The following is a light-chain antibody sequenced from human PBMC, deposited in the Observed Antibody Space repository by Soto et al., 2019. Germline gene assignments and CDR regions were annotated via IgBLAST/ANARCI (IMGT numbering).Light chain of an antibody. J-gene: IGKJ4*01. CDR2: ETS. CDR1: QSFSTW. CDR3: QQYNSNPLT. Sequence: DIQMTQSPATLSSSAGDRATITCRASQSFSTWFAWYQQKPGEAPNLLIYETSILESGVPSRFSGSGSGTDFTLTISSLQPDDFAAYYCQQYNSNPLTFGGGTKVEIK. V-gene: IGKV1-5*03.